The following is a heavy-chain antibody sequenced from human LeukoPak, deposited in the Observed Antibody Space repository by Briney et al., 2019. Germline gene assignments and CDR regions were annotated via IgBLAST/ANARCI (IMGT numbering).Heavy chain of an antibody. Sequence: SETLSLTCAVSGGSISSGGYSWSWIWQPPGKGLEWIGYIYHSGSTYYNPSLKSRVTISVDRSKNQFSLKLSSVTAADTAVYYCARAVGRHFDYWGQGTLVTVSS. CDR1: GGSISSGGYS. D-gene: IGHD2-15*01. CDR3: ARAVGRHFDY. CDR2: IYHSGST. V-gene: IGHV4-30-2*01. J-gene: IGHJ4*02.